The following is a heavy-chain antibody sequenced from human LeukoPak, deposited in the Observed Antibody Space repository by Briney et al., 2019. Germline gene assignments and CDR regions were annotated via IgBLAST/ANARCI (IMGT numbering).Heavy chain of an antibody. J-gene: IGHJ4*02. CDR3: ASPRDGYNSFDY. CDR2: IIPIFGTA. D-gene: IGHD5-24*01. CDR1: GGTFSSYA. V-gene: IGHV1-69*13. Sequence: SVKVSCKASGGTFSSYAISWVRQAPGQGLEWMGGIIPIFGTANYAQKFQGRVTITAGESTSTAYMELSSLRSEDTAVYYCASPRDGYNSFDYWGQGTLVTVSS.